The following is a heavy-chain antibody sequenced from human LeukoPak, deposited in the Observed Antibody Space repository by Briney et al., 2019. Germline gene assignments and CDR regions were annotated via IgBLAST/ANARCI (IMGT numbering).Heavy chain of an antibody. CDR3: AKDRSGGGDYYFGMDV. V-gene: IGHV3-23*01. J-gene: IGHJ6*02. D-gene: IGHD6-19*01. Sequence: GGSLRLSCAASGLTFSSYAMSWVRQAPGKGLEWVSSISGSGGSTYYADSVKGRFTISRDNSQITLYLQMNSLRAEDTAVYYCAKDRSGGGDYYFGMDVWGPGTTVTVSS. CDR1: GLTFSSYA. CDR2: ISGSGGST.